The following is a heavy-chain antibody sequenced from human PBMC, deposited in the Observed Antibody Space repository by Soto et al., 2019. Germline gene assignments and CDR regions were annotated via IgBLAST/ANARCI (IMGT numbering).Heavy chain of an antibody. Sequence: QVQLQESGPGLVKPSQTLSLTCTVSGGSISSGGYYWSWIRQHPGKGLEWIGYIDYSGSTHYNPSLKSRVTISVDTSKNQFSLKLSSVTAADTAVYYCARETAMVPRVDYWGQGTLVTVSS. CDR3: ARETAMVPRVDY. D-gene: IGHD5-18*01. J-gene: IGHJ4*02. CDR1: GGSISSGGYY. V-gene: IGHV4-31*03. CDR2: IDYSGST.